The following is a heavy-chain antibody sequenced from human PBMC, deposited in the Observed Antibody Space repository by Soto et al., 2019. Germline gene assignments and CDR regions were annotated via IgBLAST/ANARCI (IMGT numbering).Heavy chain of an antibody. J-gene: IGHJ4*02. CDR3: AREVGYGDFSAALLD. V-gene: IGHV1-69*01. CDR2: VISLFGTA. D-gene: IGHD4-17*01. CDR1: GGTFSSHS. Sequence: VQLMQSGAEVKKPGSSVKVSCKASGGTFSSHSINWVRQAPGQGLECMGGVISLFGTANYAHNFKGRVTITADQSTSTAYMELNSLRSDDTAVYYCAREVGYGDFSAALLDWGQGTLVTVSS.